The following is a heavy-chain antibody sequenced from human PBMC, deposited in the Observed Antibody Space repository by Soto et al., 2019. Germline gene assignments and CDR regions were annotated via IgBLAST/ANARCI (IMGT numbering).Heavy chain of an antibody. CDR3: AKGTSYYDSSGFDY. Sequence: EVQLLESGGDLLQPGGSLRLSCAASGFTFSNYAMTWVRQAPGKGLEWVSVISGSGGSTYYADSVKGRFTISRDTPKNTLYLQMNNLRAEDTALYYCAKGTSYYDSSGFDYWGQGTLVTVSS. D-gene: IGHD3-22*01. CDR2: ISGSGGST. J-gene: IGHJ4*02. V-gene: IGHV3-23*01. CDR1: GFTFSNYA.